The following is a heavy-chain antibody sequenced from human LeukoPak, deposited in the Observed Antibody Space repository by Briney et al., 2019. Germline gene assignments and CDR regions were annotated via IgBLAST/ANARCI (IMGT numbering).Heavy chain of an antibody. V-gene: IGHV1-46*01. Sequence: ASVKVSCKASGYTFTSYYMHRVRQAPGQGLEWMGIINPSGGSTSYAQKFQGRVTVTRDTSTSTVYMELSSLRSEDTAVYYCARDFMVRGVIIGYWGQGTLVTVSS. J-gene: IGHJ4*02. D-gene: IGHD3-10*01. CDR2: INPSGGST. CDR1: GYTFTSYY. CDR3: ARDFMVRGVIIGY.